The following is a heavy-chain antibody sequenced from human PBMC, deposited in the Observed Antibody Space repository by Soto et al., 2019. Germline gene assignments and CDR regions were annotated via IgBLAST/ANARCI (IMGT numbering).Heavy chain of an antibody. CDR1: RGSISIGRYY. CDR3: ARGGGYDKEAIDY. Sequence: SETLALTCTLSRGSISIGRYYWSWIRQHPGKGLEWIGYIYYSGSTYYNPSLKSRVTISVDTSKNQFSLKLSSVTAADTAVYYCARGGGYDKEAIDYWGQGTMVTVSS. D-gene: IGHD5-12*01. J-gene: IGHJ4*02. V-gene: IGHV4-31*03. CDR2: IYYSGST.